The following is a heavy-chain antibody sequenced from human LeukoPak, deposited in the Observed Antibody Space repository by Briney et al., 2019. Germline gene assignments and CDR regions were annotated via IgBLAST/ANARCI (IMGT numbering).Heavy chain of an antibody. CDR3: ASRSHKTIVGADTGVVGDY. CDR1: GGTLRRHT. J-gene: IGHJ4*02. CDR2: IIPMMGIA. D-gene: IGHD6-19*01. Sequence: EASVKVSCKASGGTLRRHTITWVRQTPGQGLEWMGRIIPMMGIANYAQKFQGRVTITADTSTDTAYMDLISLRSEDTAVYYCASRSHKTIVGADTGVVGDYWGQGTLVTVSS. V-gene: IGHV1-69*02.